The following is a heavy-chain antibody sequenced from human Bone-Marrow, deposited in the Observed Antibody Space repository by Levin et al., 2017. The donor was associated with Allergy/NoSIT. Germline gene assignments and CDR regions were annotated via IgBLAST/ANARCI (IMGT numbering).Heavy chain of an antibody. J-gene: IGHJ6*02. V-gene: IGHV4-59*02. CDR1: GASVSSYY. D-gene: IGHD1-26*01. CDR2: LFYSGST. Sequence: SQTLSLTCTVSGASVSSYYWSWIRQPPGKGLEWIGYLFYSGSTNYNPSLNSRVTISADTSRNQFSLRLTSVTAADTAVYYCATYTNGGLLYGMDVWGQGTTVSVSS. CDR3: ATYTNGGLLYGMDV.